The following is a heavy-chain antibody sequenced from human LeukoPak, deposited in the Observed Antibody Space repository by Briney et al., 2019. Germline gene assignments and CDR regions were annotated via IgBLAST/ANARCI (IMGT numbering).Heavy chain of an antibody. CDR1: GYSFTSYW. D-gene: IGHD2-2*02. CDR2: IYPGDSDT. Sequence: GESLKISCKGSGYSFTSYWIGWVRQMPGKGLEWMGIIYPGDSDTRYSPSFQGQVTISADKSISTAYLQWSSLKASDTAMYYCARLSCSSTSCYMYLYYFDYWGKGTTVTVSS. J-gene: IGHJ4*03. V-gene: IGHV5-51*01. CDR3: ARLSCSSTSCYMYLYYFDY.